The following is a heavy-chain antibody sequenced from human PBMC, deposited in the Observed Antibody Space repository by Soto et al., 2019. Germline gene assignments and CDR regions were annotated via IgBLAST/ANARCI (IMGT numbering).Heavy chain of an antibody. CDR3: ARPTIAARPSPIDY. J-gene: IGHJ4*02. CDR2: ISYDGRYK. D-gene: IGHD6-6*01. CDR1: GFTFSDYA. V-gene: IGHV3-30*04. Sequence: QVQLVESGGGVVQPATSLRLSCAASGFTFSDYAMHWVRQAPGKGLEWVAVISYDGRYKCYADSVQGRFTISRDDSKNTLDLQVNSLRAEDTAVYYCARPTIAARPSPIDYWGQGTLVTVSS.